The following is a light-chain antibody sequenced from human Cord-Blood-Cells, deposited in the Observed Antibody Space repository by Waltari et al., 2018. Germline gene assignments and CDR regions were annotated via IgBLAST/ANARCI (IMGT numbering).Light chain of an antibody. Sequence: QSALTQPRSVPGSPGQSVSISCTGTSSDVGVYNYVSWYQQHPGKAPKLMIYDVSKRPSGVPDRFSGSKSGNTASLTISGLQAEDEADYYCCSYAGSYSYVFGTGTKVTVL. V-gene: IGLV2-11*01. J-gene: IGLJ1*01. CDR1: SSDVGVYNY. CDR3: CSYAGSYSYV. CDR2: DVS.